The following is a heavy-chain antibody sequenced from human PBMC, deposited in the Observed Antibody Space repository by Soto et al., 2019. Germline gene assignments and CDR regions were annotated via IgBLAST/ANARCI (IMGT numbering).Heavy chain of an antibody. J-gene: IGHJ4*02. CDR3: ARHLAAGDS. CDR2: VNPTGGST. V-gene: IGHV1-46*03. CDR1: GYTFTSYY. Sequence: QVQLVQSGAEVKKPGASVRVSCKASGYTFTSYYIHWVRQAPGQGLEWMAIVNPTGGSTNYAQKCQGRVTVTFDTSTSTVLMELNSLRYEHTAVYYCARHLAAGDSWGQGTLVTVSS. D-gene: IGHD6-25*01.